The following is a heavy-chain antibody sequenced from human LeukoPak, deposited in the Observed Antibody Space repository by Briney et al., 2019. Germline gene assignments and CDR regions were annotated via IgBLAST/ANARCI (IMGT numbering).Heavy chain of an antibody. CDR1: GYTFTSYG. J-gene: IGHJ5*02. CDR2: ISAYNGNT. V-gene: IGHV1-18*01. D-gene: IGHD4-11*01. CDR3: ARDYGRDSNYWFDP. Sequence: ASVKVSCKASGYTFTSYGISWVRQAPGQGLGWMGWISAYNGNTNYAQKLQGRVTMTTDTSTSTAYMELRRLRSDDTAVYYCARDYGRDSNYWFDPWGQGTLVTDSS.